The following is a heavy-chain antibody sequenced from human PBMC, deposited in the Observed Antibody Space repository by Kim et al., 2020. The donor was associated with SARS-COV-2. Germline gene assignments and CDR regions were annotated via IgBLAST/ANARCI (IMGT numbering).Heavy chain of an antibody. Sequence: GGSLRLSCAASGFTFSSYAMSWVRQAPGKGLEWVSAISGSGGSTYYADSVKGRFTISRDNSKNTLYLQMNSQRAEDTAVYYCAKDGYYYGSGSYSHFDYWGQGTLVTVSS. D-gene: IGHD3-10*01. CDR1: GFTFSSYA. J-gene: IGHJ4*02. V-gene: IGHV3-23*01. CDR2: ISGSGGST. CDR3: AKDGYYYGSGSYSHFDY.